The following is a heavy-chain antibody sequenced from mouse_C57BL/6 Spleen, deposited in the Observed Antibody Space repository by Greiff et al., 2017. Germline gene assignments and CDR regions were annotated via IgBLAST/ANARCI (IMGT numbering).Heavy chain of an antibody. D-gene: IGHD2-1*01. CDR3: ASDGGNYGWYFDV. CDR2: ISYSGST. CDR1: GYSITSGYD. J-gene: IGHJ1*03. Sequence: EVKVVESGPGMVKPSQSLSLTCTVSGYSITSGYDWHWIRHFPGNKLEWMGYISYSGSTNYNPSLKSRISITHDTSKNHFFLELNSVTTEDTATYYCASDGGNYGWYFDVWGTGTTVTVSS. V-gene: IGHV3-1*01.